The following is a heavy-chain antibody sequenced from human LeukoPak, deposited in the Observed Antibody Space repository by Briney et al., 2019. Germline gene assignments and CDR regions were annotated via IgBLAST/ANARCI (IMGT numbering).Heavy chain of an antibody. CDR3: ASLWPYQLSAFDI. CDR1: GGSFSGYY. J-gene: IGHJ3*02. D-gene: IGHD2-2*01. Sequence: SETLSLTCAVYGGSFSGYYWSWIRQPPGKGLEWIGEINHSGSTNDNPSLKSRVTISVDTSKNQFSLKLSSVTAADTAVYYCASLWPYQLSAFDIWGQGTMVTVSS. CDR2: INHSGST. V-gene: IGHV4-34*01.